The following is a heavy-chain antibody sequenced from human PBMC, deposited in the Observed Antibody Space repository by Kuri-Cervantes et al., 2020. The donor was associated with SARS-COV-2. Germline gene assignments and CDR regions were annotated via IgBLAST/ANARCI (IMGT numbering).Heavy chain of an antibody. Sequence: ESLKISCTVSGGPISSSSYYWGWIRQPPGKGLEWIGSIYYNGRTYYNPSLKSRVTISVDTSKNQFSLKLSSVTAADTAVYYCARDNILFSGSGFDYWGQGTLVTVSS. CDR3: ARDNILFSGSGFDY. CDR2: IYYNGRT. CDR1: GGPISSSSYY. V-gene: IGHV4-39*02. J-gene: IGHJ4*02. D-gene: IGHD1-26*01.